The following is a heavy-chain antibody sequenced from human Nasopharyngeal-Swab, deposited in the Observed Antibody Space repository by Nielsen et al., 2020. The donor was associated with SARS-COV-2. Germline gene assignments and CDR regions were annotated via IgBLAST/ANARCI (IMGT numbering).Heavy chain of an antibody. V-gene: IGHV3-21*01. Sequence: GGSLRLSCAASGFTFSSYAIHWVRQAPGKGLEWVSSISSSSSYIYYADSVKGRFTISRDNAKNSLYLQMNSLRAEDTAVYYCARSHSSSWDYWGQGTLVTVSS. J-gene: IGHJ4*02. CDR2: ISSSSSYI. CDR1: GFTFSSYA. CDR3: ARSHSSSWDY. D-gene: IGHD6-13*01.